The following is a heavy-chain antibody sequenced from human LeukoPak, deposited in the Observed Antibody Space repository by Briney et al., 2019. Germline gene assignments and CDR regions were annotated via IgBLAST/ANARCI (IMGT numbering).Heavy chain of an antibody. CDR1: GFTFNNYD. Sequence: PGRSLTLSHVASGFTFNNYDMHWVRQAPGKGLEWVAIISADGHNKYYADSMKGRFSISRDNSKNTLYLQMDSLTTDDTAVYYCASRGSCWFYFDNWGQATLVTVSS. CDR3: ASRGSCWFYFDN. D-gene: IGHD6-13*01. V-gene: IGHV3-30*03. CDR2: ISADGHNK. J-gene: IGHJ4*02.